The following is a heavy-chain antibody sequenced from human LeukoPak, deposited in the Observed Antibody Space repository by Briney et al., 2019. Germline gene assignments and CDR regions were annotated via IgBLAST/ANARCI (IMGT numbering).Heavy chain of an antibody. D-gene: IGHD3-22*01. J-gene: IGHJ3*02. CDR1: GFTFSSYW. Sequence: GGSLRLSCAASGFTFSSYWMSWVRQAPGKGLEWVANIKQDGSEKYYVDSVKGRFTISRDNAKNSLYLQMNSLRAEDTAVYYCARRSSGYLDAFDIWGQGTMVTVSS. V-gene: IGHV3-7*01. CDR2: IKQDGSEK. CDR3: ARRSSGYLDAFDI.